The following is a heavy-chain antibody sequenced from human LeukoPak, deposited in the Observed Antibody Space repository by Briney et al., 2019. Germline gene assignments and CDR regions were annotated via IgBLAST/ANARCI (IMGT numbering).Heavy chain of an antibody. J-gene: IGHJ3*02. CDR1: GGSINSYY. CDR2: IYYSGST. D-gene: IGHD2-15*01. CDR3: ARVVEVDAFDI. Sequence: TSETLSLTCTVSGGSINSYYWSWIRQPPGKGLEWIGYIYYSGSTNYNPSLKSRVTISVDTSKNQFSLKLSSVTAADTAVYYCARVVEVDAFDIWGQGTMVTVSS. V-gene: IGHV4-59*01.